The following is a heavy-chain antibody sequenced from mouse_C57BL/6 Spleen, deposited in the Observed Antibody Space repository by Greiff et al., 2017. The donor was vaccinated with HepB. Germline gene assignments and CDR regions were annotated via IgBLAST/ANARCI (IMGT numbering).Heavy chain of an antibody. CDR3: TTPSTMVTTAWFAY. CDR1: GFNIKDDY. Sequence: VQLKESGDELVRPGASVKLSCTASGFNIKDDYMHWVKQRPEQGLEWIGWIDPENGDTEYASKFQGKATITADTSSNTAYLQLSSLTSEDTAVYYCTTPSTMVTTAWFAYWGQGTLVTVSA. V-gene: IGHV14-4*01. D-gene: IGHD2-1*01. CDR2: IDPENGDT. J-gene: IGHJ3*01.